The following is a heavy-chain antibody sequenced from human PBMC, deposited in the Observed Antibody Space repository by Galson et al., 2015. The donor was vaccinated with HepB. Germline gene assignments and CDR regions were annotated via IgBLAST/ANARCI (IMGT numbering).Heavy chain of an antibody. CDR3: ARDSGDGYNFFGRGDWYFDL. J-gene: IGHJ2*01. V-gene: IGHV3-72*01. D-gene: IGHD5-24*01. CDR1: GFTFSDHY. Sequence: SLRLSCAASGFTFSDHYMDWVRQAPGKGLEWVGRTRNKANSYTTEYAASVKGRFTISRDDSKNSLYLQMNSLKTEDTAVYYCARDSGDGYNFFGRGDWYFDLWGRGTLVTVSS. CDR2: TRNKANSYTT.